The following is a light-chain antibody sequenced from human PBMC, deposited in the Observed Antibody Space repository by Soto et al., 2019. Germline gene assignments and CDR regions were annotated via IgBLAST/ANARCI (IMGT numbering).Light chain of an antibody. CDR3: QQYNTCPRA. J-gene: IGKJ1*01. CDR1: QSVGSK. Sequence: EIVMTQSPTTLSVSPGERATLSCRASQSVGSKVAWYQQKPGQAPRLLIYGASTRATGIPARFSGSGSGTEFTLTISSLQSEDFAVYYCQQYNTCPRAFGQGTMVEIK. V-gene: IGKV3-15*01. CDR2: GAS.